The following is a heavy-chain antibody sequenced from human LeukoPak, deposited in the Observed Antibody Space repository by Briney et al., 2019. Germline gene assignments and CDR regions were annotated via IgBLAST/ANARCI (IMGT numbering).Heavy chain of an antibody. J-gene: IGHJ5*02. CDR1: GFTFSSYG. V-gene: IGHV3-30*18. D-gene: IGHD6-13*01. Sequence: GGSLRLSCAASGFTFSSYGMHWVRQAPGKGLEWVAVISYDGSNKYYADSVKGRSTISRDNSKNTLYLQMNSLRAEDTAVYYCAKGIAAADDPWGQGTLVTVSS. CDR2: ISYDGSNK. CDR3: AKGIAAADDP.